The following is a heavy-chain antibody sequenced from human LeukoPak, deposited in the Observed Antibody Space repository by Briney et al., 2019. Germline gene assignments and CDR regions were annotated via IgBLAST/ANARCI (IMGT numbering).Heavy chain of an antibody. J-gene: IGHJ6*02. Sequence: ASVKVSCKASGYTFTSYGISWVRQAPGQGLEWMGWISAYNGNTNYAQKLQGRVTMTTDTSTSTAYMELRSLRSDDTAVYYCARDGDCSSTSCCISGMDVWGQGTTVTVSS. V-gene: IGHV1-18*01. CDR1: GYTFTSYG. CDR3: ARDGDCSSTSCCISGMDV. CDR2: ISAYNGNT. D-gene: IGHD2-2*03.